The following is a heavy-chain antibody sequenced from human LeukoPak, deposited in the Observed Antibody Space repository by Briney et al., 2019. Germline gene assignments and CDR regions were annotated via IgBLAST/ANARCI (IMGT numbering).Heavy chain of an antibody. CDR1: GGSISSGDYY. Sequence: PSETLSLTCTVSGGSISSGDYYWSWIRQPPGKGLELIGSIYYSGSTYYNPSLKSRVTMSVDTSKNQFSLKLSSVTAADTAVYHCARRLGIAVFDFWGRGTLVTVSS. CDR2: IYYSGST. V-gene: IGHV4-39*01. D-gene: IGHD6-19*01. CDR3: ARRLGIAVFDF. J-gene: IGHJ4*02.